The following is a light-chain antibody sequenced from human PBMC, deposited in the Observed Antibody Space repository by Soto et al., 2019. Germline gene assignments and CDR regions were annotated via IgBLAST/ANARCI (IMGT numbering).Light chain of an antibody. J-gene: IGLJ3*02. Sequence: QSVLTQPASVSGSPGQSITLSCTGTSSDVGGYDYVSWYQQHPGQAPKLIISDVSNWPSGVSNRFSGSKCGNTASLTISGLQAEDEADYYCSSYTSTGTRVFGGGTQLT. V-gene: IGLV2-14*01. CDR2: DVS. CDR3: SSYTSTGTRV. CDR1: SSDVGGYDY.